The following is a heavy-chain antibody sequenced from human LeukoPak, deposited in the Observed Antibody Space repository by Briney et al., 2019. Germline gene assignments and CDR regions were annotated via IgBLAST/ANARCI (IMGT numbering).Heavy chain of an antibody. V-gene: IGHV1-2*06. CDR3: ARDRRYSSSSGVDY. CDR2: VNSNSGGT. CDR1: GYTFTGYY. Sequence: ASVKVSCKASGYTFTGYYIHWVRQAPGQGLERMGRVNSNSGGTNYAQKFQGRVTMTRDTSISTVYMELSRLRSDDTALYYCARDRRYSSSSGVDYWGQGTLVTVSS. J-gene: IGHJ4*02. D-gene: IGHD6-6*01.